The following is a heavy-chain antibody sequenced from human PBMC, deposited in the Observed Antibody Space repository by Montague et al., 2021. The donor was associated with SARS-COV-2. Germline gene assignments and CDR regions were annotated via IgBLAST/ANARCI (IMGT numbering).Heavy chain of an antibody. CDR3: ARVQRGYYYGLGVSAHFDY. CDR2: IYYSGST. V-gene: IGHV4-59*01. CDR1: GGSISNYY. J-gene: IGHJ4*02. Sequence: SETLSLTCTVSGGSISNYYWGWIRQPPGKGLEWIGYIYYSGSTNYNPSLKSRVTISVDTSKSQFSLKLSSVTAADTAVYYCARVQRGYYYGLGVSAHFDYWGQGTLVTVSS. D-gene: IGHD3-10*01.